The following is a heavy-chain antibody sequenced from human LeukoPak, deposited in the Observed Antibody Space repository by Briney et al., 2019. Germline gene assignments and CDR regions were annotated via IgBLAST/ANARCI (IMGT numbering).Heavy chain of an antibody. D-gene: IGHD6-19*01. CDR3: ARVAKAYSSGWYQLAY. V-gene: IGHV1-69*13. J-gene: IGHJ4*02. CDR1: GGTFSSYA. CDR2: IIPIFGTA. Sequence: GASVKVSCKASGGTFSSYAISWVRQAPGQGLEWIGGIIPIFGTANYAQKFQGRVTITADESTSTGYMELSSLRSEDTAVYYCARVAKAYSSGWYQLAYWGQGTLVTVSS.